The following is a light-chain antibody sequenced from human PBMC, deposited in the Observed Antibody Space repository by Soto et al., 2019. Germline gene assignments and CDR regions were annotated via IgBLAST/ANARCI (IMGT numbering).Light chain of an antibody. Sequence: EIVLTQSPATLSLSPEERATLSCRASQSVSSYLAWYQHKPGQAPRLLIYDASNRATGIPVRFSGSGSGTDFTLTISSLEPEDFAVYYCQQSAYWPLTFGGGTKVEIK. CDR3: QQSAYWPLT. V-gene: IGKV3-11*01. J-gene: IGKJ4*01. CDR2: DAS. CDR1: QSVSSY.